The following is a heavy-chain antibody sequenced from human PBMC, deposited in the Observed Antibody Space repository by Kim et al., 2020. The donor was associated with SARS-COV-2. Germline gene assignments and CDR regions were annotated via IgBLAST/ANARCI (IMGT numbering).Heavy chain of an antibody. CDR1: GFTFSSYS. D-gene: IGHD2-2*01. CDR2: ISSSSSTI. V-gene: IGHV3-48*04. Sequence: GGSLRLSCAASGFTFSSYSMNWVRQAPGKGLEWVSYISSSSSTIYYADSVKGRFTISRDNAKNSLYLQMKSLRAEDTAVYYCALALLHACSSTSCPKVANYGMDFWGQGTTVTVSS. CDR3: ALALLHACSSTSCPKVANYGMDF. J-gene: IGHJ6*02.